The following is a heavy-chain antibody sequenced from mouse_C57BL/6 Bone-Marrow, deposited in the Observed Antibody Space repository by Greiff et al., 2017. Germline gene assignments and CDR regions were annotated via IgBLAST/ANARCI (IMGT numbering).Heavy chain of an antibody. Sequence: EVQRVESGGDLVKPGGSLKLSCAASGFSFSSYGMSWVRQTPDKRLEWVATISSGGSYTYYPDSVKGRFTISRDNAKNTLYLQMSSLKSVDTAMYYCARMMVAWFAYWGQGTLVTVSA. CDR1: GFSFSSYG. CDR2: ISSGGSYT. V-gene: IGHV5-6*01. CDR3: ARMMVAWFAY. J-gene: IGHJ3*01. D-gene: IGHD2-3*01.